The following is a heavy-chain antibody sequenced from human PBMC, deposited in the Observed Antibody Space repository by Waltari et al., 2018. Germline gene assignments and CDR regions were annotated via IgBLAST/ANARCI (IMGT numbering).Heavy chain of an antibody. CDR2: IYYSGST. CDR3: ARDTTTVTTEGYAFDI. J-gene: IGHJ3*02. D-gene: IGHD4-17*01. Sequence: QVQLQESGPGLVKPSETLSLTCTVSGGSISRYYWSWIRQPPGKGLEWIGYIYYSGSTNYNPSLKSRVTISVDTSKNQFSLKLSSVTAADTAVYYCARDTTTVTTEGYAFDIWGQGTMVTVSS. CDR1: GGSISRYY. V-gene: IGHV4-59*01.